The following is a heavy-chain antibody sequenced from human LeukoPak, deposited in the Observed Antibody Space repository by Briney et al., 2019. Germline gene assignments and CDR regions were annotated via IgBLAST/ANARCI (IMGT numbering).Heavy chain of an antibody. Sequence: SVKVSCKASGGTFSSYAISWVRQAPGQGLEWMGGIIPIFGTANYAQKFQGRVTITADKSTSTAYMELSGLRSEDTAVYYCARGRSSSSFGATYNWFDPWGQGTLVTVSS. J-gene: IGHJ5*02. V-gene: IGHV1-69*06. D-gene: IGHD6-6*01. CDR2: IIPIFGTA. CDR3: ARGRSSSSFGATYNWFDP. CDR1: GGTFSSYA.